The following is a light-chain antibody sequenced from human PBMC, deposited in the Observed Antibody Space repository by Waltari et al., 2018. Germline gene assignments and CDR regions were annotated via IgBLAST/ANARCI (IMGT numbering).Light chain of an antibody. CDR3: QQRRS. Sequence: EIVLTQSPATLSLSPGERATLSCRASQTVGSYLAWYQQKPGQAPRLLIYDASNRATGIPARFSGSGSGTDFTLTISSLEPEDFAVYYCQQRRSFGQGTNLEIK. CDR1: QTVGSY. V-gene: IGKV3-11*01. J-gene: IGKJ2*01. CDR2: DAS.